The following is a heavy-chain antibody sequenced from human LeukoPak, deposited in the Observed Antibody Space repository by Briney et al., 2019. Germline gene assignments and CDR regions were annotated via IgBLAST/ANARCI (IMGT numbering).Heavy chain of an antibody. J-gene: IGHJ4*02. Sequence: TGRSLRLSCAASGFTFSSYGMHWVRQAPDKGLGWVAFIRYDGSNKYYADSVKGRFTISRDNSKNTLYLQMNSLRAEDTAVYYCAKAPYLEWLVPWAYFDYWGQGTLVTVSS. CDR2: IRYDGSNK. D-gene: IGHD6-19*01. CDR1: GFTFSSYG. V-gene: IGHV3-30*02. CDR3: AKAPYLEWLVPWAYFDY.